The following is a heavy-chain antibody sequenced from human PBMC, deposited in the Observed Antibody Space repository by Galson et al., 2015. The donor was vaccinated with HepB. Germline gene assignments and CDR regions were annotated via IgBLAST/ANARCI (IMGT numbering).Heavy chain of an antibody. Sequence: SLTCVVSGGSITTDYWWSWVRQAPGKGLEWIGEIYHTGNTNYNPSLRSRVSISRDKSANQFSLNLTSVTAADTALYFCARVYNWNHVDNWFDPWGPGTLVTVSS. V-gene: IGHV4/OR15-8*02. J-gene: IGHJ5*02. CDR1: GGSITTDYW. CDR3: ARVYNWNHVDNWFDP. CDR2: IYHTGNT. D-gene: IGHD1-20*01.